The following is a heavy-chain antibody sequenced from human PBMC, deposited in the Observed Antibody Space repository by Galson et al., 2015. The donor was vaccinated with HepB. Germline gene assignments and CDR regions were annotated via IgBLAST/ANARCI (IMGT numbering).Heavy chain of an antibody. CDR1: GFNVSAYA. CDR3: ARTFYFDY. CDR2: VSSDENNI. Sequence: SLRLSCAASGFNVSAYAMHWVRQTPGKGLEWVAVVSSDENNIYYADSVGGRFTISRDNSRDTLYLQMNSLRAEDTAVYYCARTFYFDYWGQGTLITVSS. J-gene: IGHJ4*02. V-gene: IGHV3-30*04.